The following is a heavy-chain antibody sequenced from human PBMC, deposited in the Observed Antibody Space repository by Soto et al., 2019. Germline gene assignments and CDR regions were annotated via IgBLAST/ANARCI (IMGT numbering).Heavy chain of an antibody. CDR3: ARDRTGSGWYEYYFDY. CDR2: IWYDGSNK. D-gene: IGHD6-19*01. J-gene: IGHJ4*02. Sequence: PGGSLRLSCAASGFTFSSYGMHWVRQAPGKGLEWVAVIWYDGSNKYYADSVKGRFTISRDNSKNTLYLQMNSLRAEDTAVYYCARDRTGSGWYEYYFDYWGQGTLVTVSS. CDR1: GFTFSSYG. V-gene: IGHV3-33*01.